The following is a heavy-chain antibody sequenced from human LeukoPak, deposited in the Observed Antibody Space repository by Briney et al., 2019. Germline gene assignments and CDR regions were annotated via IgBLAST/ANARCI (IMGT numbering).Heavy chain of an antibody. CDR2: ISSDGGNK. D-gene: IGHD4-17*01. Sequence: GGSLRLSCAASGFTFSSYGMHWVRQAPGKGLEWVAVISSDGGNKYYADSVKGRFTISRDYSENTLYLQMNSLRAEDTAVYYCAKDRYGDYLRVFDHWGQGTLVTVSS. CDR1: GFTFSSYG. CDR3: AKDRYGDYLRVFDH. J-gene: IGHJ4*02. V-gene: IGHV3-30*18.